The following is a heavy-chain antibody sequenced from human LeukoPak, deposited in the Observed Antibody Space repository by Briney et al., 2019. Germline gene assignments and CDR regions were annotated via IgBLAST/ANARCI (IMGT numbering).Heavy chain of an antibody. V-gene: IGHV3-30*03. Sequence: PGGSLRLSCAASGFTFGSYGMHWVRQAPGKGLEWVAVISYDGSNKYYADSVKGRFTISRDNSKNTLYLQMNSLRAEDTAVYYCAHLPQPPNYYYDSSGYFSSWGQGTLVTVSS. CDR2: ISYDGSNK. J-gene: IGHJ4*02. CDR1: GFTFGSYG. D-gene: IGHD3-22*01. CDR3: AHLPQPPNYYYDSSGYFSS.